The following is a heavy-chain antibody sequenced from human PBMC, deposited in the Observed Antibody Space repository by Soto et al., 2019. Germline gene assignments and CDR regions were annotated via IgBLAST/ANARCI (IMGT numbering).Heavy chain of an antibody. J-gene: IGHJ4*02. CDR1: GGSISSYY. Sequence: SETLSLTCTVSGGSISSYYLSWIRQPPGKGLEWIGYIYYSGSTNYNPSLKSRVTISVDTSKNQFSLKLSSVTAADTAVYYCARKGLYCSGGSCYEYYDYWGQGTLVTVYS. CDR2: IYYSGST. CDR3: ARKGLYCSGGSCYEYYDY. D-gene: IGHD2-15*01. V-gene: IGHV4-59*01.